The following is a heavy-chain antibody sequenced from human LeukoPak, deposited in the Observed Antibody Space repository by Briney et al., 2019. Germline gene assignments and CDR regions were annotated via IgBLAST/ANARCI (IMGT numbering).Heavy chain of an antibody. V-gene: IGHV1-46*01. CDR1: EYTITDYY. CDR2: INPSSGGT. D-gene: IGHD2-8*01. J-gene: IGHJ3*02. CDR3: ARDGLYCTNGVCSSDI. Sequence: ASVKVSCKASEYTITDYYLHWVRQAPGQGLEWMGKINPSSGGTGYAQKFQGRVTMTRGTSTSTVYMELTSLRSEDTAVYYCARDGLYCTNGVCSSDIWGQGTLVTVSS.